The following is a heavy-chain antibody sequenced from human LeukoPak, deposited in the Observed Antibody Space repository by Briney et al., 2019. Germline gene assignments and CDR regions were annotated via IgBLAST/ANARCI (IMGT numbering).Heavy chain of an antibody. V-gene: IGHV1-69*05. CDR1: GGTFSSYA. CDR2: IIPIFGTA. D-gene: IGHD6-19*01. Sequence: SVKVSCKASGGTFSSYAISWVRQAPGQGLEWMGGIIPIFGTANYAQKFQGRVTITTGEPTSTAYMELSSLRSEDTAVYYCARAGIAVADRYFDYWGQGTLVTVSS. J-gene: IGHJ4*02. CDR3: ARAGIAVADRYFDY.